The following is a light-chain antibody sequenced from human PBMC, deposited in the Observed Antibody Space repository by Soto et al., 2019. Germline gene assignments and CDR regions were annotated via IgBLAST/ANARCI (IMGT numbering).Light chain of an antibody. CDR3: SSYAGSNNYV. V-gene: IGLV2-8*01. CDR1: SSDIGGYNS. CDR2: EVS. Sequence: QSALTQPPSASGSPGQSVTISCTGTSSDIGGYNSVSWYQQHPGKAPKLMIYEVSKRPSGVPDRFSGSKSGNTASLTVSGLQAEEEDDYYCSSYAGSNNYVFGSGTKLTVL. J-gene: IGLJ1*01.